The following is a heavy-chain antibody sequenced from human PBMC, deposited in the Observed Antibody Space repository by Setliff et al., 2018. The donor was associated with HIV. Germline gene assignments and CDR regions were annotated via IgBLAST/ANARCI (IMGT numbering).Heavy chain of an antibody. V-gene: IGHV1-69-2*01. CDR2: VDPEDGET. D-gene: IGHD3-22*01. CDR1: GYTFTDYY. CDR3: ATGDDSSGYDAFDI. J-gene: IGHJ3*02. Sequence: ASVKVSCKVSGYTFTDYYMHWVQQAPGKGLEWMGLVDPEDGETIYAEKFQGRVTITADTSTDTAYMELSSLKSEDTAVYYCATGDDSSGYDAFDIWGQGTMVTVS.